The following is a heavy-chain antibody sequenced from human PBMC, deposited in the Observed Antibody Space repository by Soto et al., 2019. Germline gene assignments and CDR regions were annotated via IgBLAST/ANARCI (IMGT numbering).Heavy chain of an antibody. J-gene: IGHJ4*02. CDR1: GYTFTGYY. Sequence: QVQLVQSGAEVKKPGASVKVSCKASGYTFTGYYMHWVRQAPGQGLEWMGWINPNSGGTNYAQKFQGRVTMTRDTSISTAYMELSRLRSDDTAVYYCARDLRWYRHYYDSSGYPTRTGLNYWGQGTLVTVSS. CDR3: ARDLRWYRHYYDSSGYPTRTGLNY. CDR2: INPNSGGT. D-gene: IGHD3-22*01. V-gene: IGHV1-2*02.